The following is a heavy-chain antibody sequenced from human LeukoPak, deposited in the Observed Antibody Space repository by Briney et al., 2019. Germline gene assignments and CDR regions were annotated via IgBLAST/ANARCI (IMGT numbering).Heavy chain of an antibody. CDR3: TTYSSGSCPF. V-gene: IGHV3-30*04. CDR1: GFTFSSYA. D-gene: IGHD6-19*01. CDR2: ISYDGSNK. J-gene: IGHJ4*02. Sequence: GGSLRLSCAASGFTFSSYAMHWVRQAPGKGLEWVAVISYDGSNKYYADSVKGRFTISRDNSKNTLYLQMNSLKTEDTAVYYCTTYSSGSCPFWGQGTLVTVPS.